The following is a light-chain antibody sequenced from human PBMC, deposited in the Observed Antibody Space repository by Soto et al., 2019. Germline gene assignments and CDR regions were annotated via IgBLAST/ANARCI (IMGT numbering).Light chain of an antibody. V-gene: IGKV3-11*01. Sequence: EMVLTQSPATLSLSPGESATLSCRASQNVGLNFAWYQQKSGQPPKLLIHTASSRATGIPARFSGSGSRTDFTLTVSSLEPEDIAVYYCKERGSWPRASFGGGNKVEMK. CDR3: KERGSWPRAS. J-gene: IGKJ4*01. CDR1: QNVGLN. CDR2: TAS.